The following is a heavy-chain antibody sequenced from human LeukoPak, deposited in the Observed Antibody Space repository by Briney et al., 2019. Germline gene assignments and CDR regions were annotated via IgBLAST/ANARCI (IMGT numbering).Heavy chain of an antibody. CDR2: ISAYNGNT. J-gene: IGHJ6*03. CDR3: ARAGDFEFYYYYYYMDV. Sequence: ASVNVSCKASGYTFTSYGISWVRQAPGQGLEWMGWISAYNGNTNYAQKLQGRVTMTTDTSTSTAYMELSSLRSEDTAVYYCARAGDFEFYYYYYYMDVWGKGTTVTISS. V-gene: IGHV1-18*01. D-gene: IGHD3-9*01. CDR1: GYTFTSYG.